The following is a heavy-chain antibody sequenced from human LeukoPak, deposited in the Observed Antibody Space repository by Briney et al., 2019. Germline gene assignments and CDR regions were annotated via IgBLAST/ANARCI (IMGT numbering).Heavy chain of an antibody. Sequence: GGSLRLSCAASGFTFSSYTMSWVRQAPGKGLEWVSSISSDSSYIYYADSMKGRFTISRDNAKNSLFLQMNSLRAGDTAVYYCASNPSSWYPLPAYWGQGTLVTVSS. J-gene: IGHJ4*02. V-gene: IGHV3-21*01. D-gene: IGHD6-13*01. CDR2: ISSDSSYI. CDR3: ASNPSSWYPLPAY. CDR1: GFTFSSYT.